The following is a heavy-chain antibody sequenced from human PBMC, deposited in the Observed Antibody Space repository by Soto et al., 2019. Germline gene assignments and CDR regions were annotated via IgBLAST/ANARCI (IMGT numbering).Heavy chain of an antibody. CDR2: INPNSGGT. CDR1: GYTFTGYY. Sequence: GXSVKVSCKASGYTFTGYYMHWVRQAPGQGLEWMGWINPNSGGTNYAQKFQGWVTMTRDTSISTAYMELSRLRSDDTAVYYCARSRGSIEARPGMWFDPWGQGTLVTVSS. J-gene: IGHJ5*02. CDR3: ARSRGSIEARPGMWFDP. D-gene: IGHD6-6*01. V-gene: IGHV1-2*04.